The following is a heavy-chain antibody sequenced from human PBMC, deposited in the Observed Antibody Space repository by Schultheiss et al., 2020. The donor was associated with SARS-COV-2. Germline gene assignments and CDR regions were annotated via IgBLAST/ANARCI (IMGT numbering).Heavy chain of an antibody. Sequence: ASVKVSCKASGYTFTSYGISWVRQAPGQGLEWMGIINPSGGSTSYAQKFQGRVTMTRDTSTSTVYMELSSLRSEDTAVYYCAVGGGIAVAGYYGMDVWGQGTTVTVSS. D-gene: IGHD6-19*01. CDR3: AVGGGIAVAGYYGMDV. CDR1: GYTFTSYG. J-gene: IGHJ6*02. CDR2: INPSGGST. V-gene: IGHV1-46*01.